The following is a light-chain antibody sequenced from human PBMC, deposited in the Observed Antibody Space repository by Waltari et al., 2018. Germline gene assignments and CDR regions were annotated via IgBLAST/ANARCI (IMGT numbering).Light chain of an antibody. CDR2: AAS. CDR3: QQRKSYPHT. Sequence: DIRLTQYPSSLYAYVGDRVTITCRASQGITTYLAWFQKKPGEAPRSLIYAASTLQSGVPSRFSGSGSGTDFTLTISSLQPEDSATYYCQQRKSYPHTFGGGTKVEI. V-gene: IGKV1-16*01. CDR1: QGITTY. J-gene: IGKJ4*01.